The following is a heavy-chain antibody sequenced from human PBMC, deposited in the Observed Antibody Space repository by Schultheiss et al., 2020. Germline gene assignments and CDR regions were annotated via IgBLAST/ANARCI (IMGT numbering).Heavy chain of an antibody. J-gene: IGHJ6*03. CDR2: ISWNSGSI. D-gene: IGHD5-12*01. Sequence: GGSLRLSCAASGFTFDDYAMHWVRQAPGKGLEWVSGISWNSGSIGYADSVKGRFTISRDNAKNSLYLQMNSLRAEDTAVYYCARGPNIVATTYDYYYYMDVWGKGTTVTVSS. V-gene: IGHV3-9*01. CDR1: GFTFDDYA. CDR3: ARGPNIVATTYDYYYYMDV.